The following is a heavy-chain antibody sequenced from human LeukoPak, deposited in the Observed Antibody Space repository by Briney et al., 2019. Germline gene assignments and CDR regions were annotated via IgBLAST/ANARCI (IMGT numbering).Heavy chain of an antibody. D-gene: IGHD7-27*01. CDR2: IYHSGST. V-gene: IGHV4-4*02. CDR1: GGSISSSNW. CDR3: AKSGDYRFDP. Sequence: PSETLSLTCAVSGGSISSSNWSTWVRQPPGKGLEWIGGIYHSGSTNYNPSLKSRVTISVDKSKNHFSLTLSSVTAADTAVYYCAKSGDYRFDPWGQGTLVTVSS. J-gene: IGHJ5*02.